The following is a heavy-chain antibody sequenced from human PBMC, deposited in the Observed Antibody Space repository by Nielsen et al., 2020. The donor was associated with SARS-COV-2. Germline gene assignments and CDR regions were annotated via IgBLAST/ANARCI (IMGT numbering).Heavy chain of an antibody. V-gene: IGHV3-23*01. J-gene: IGHJ4*02. Sequence: WIRQPPGKGLGWVSGISGVGDSTYYAESVKGRFTISRDISKNTLYLQMISLRAEDTAVYYCAKDKYSSSPYFFDYWGQGTLVTVSS. CDR2: ISGVGDST. D-gene: IGHD6-13*01. CDR3: AKDKYSSSPYFFDY.